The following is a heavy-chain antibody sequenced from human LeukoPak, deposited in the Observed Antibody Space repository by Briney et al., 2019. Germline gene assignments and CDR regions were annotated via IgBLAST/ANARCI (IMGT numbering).Heavy chain of an antibody. CDR3: ARVPYANY. D-gene: IGHD2-8*01. CDR2: IYSGGST. J-gene: IGHJ4*02. CDR1: GFTVSSNY. V-gene: IGHV3-66*01. Sequence: GGSLRLSCAASGFTVSSNYMSWVRQAPGKGLEWVSIIYSGGSTYYADSVKGRFTISRDNSNNTLYLQMNSLRAEDTAVYYCARVPYANYWGQGTLVTVSS.